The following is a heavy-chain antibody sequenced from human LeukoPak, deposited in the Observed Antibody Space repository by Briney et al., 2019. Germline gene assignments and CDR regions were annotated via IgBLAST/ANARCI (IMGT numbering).Heavy chain of an antibody. V-gene: IGHV1-2*02. CDR2: INPNSGGT. J-gene: IGHJ4*02. CDR1: GYTFTGYY. D-gene: IGHD6-19*01. CDR3: AGHLGIAVAGTGY. Sequence: EASVKVPCKASGYTFTGYYMHWVRQAPGQGLEWMGWINPNSGGTNYAQKFQGRVTMTRDTSISTAYMELSRLRSDDTAVYYCAGHLGIAVAGTGYWDQGTLVTVSS.